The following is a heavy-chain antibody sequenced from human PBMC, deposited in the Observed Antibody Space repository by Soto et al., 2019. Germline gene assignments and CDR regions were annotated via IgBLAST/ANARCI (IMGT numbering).Heavy chain of an antibody. CDR1: GGSFSGYY. D-gene: IGHD3-10*01. CDR3: ARGGFYDDGSGMGDYYGMDV. CDR2: INHSGST. J-gene: IGHJ6*02. Sequence: QVQLQQWGAGLLKPSETLSLTCAVYGGSFSGYYWSWIRQPPGQGLEWIGEINHSGSTNYNPSLKSRVTISVDTSKNHFSLKLSSVTAADTAVYYCARGGFYDDGSGMGDYYGMDVWGQGTTVTVSS. V-gene: IGHV4-34*01.